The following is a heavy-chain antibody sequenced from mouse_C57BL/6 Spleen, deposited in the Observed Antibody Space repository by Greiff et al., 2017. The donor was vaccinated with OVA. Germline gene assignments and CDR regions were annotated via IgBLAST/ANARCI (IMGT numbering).Heavy chain of an antibody. Sequence: VKLQESGPGLVKPSQSLSLTCSVTGYSITSGYYWNWIRQFPGNKLEWMGYISYDGSNNYNPSLKNRISITRDTSKNQFFLKLNSVTTEDTATYYCAELAWFAYWGQGTLVTVSA. V-gene: IGHV3-6*01. CDR2: ISYDGSN. CDR1: GYSITSGYY. J-gene: IGHJ3*01. D-gene: IGHD4-1*01. CDR3: AELAWFAY.